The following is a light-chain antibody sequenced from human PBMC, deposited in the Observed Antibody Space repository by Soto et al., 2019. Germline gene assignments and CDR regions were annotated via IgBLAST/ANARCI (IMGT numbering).Light chain of an antibody. CDR1: QSVSTY. J-gene: IGKJ4*01. V-gene: IGKV3-11*01. CDR2: DGS. Sequence: EVLLTQSPRTLSLSPGERATLSCRASQSVSTYLAWYQHKPGQAPRLLIYDGSKRATGTPARFSGSGSGTDFTLIISSLEPEDFGVYYCQQRNNDISFGGGTKVDIK. CDR3: QQRNNDIS.